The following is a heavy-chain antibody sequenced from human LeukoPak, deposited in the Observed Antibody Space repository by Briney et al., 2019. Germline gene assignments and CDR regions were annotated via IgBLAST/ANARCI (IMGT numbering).Heavy chain of an antibody. CDR2: ISSSSSTI. D-gene: IGHD2-15*01. J-gene: IGHJ3*02. Sequence: GGSLRLSCAASGFTFSSYSMNWVRQAPGKGLEWVSYISSSSSTIYYADSVKGRFTISRDNAKNSLYLQMNSLRDEDMAVYYCARDGGAYCSGGSCYEVDAFDTWGQGTMVTVSS. CDR3: ARDGGAYCSGGSCYEVDAFDT. CDR1: GFTFSSYS. V-gene: IGHV3-48*02.